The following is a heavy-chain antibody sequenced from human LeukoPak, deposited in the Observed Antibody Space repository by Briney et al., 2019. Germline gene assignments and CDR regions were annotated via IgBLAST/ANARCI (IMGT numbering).Heavy chain of an antibody. CDR3: ARSLWFGELLSQPFDY. V-gene: IGHV4-30-4*01. CDR1: GGSISSGDYY. J-gene: IGHJ4*02. D-gene: IGHD3-10*01. Sequence: PSQTLSLTCTVSGGSISSGDYYWSWIRQPPGKGLEWIGYIYYSGSTYYNPSLKSRVTISVDTSKNQFSLKLSSVTAADTAVYYCARSLWFGELLSQPFDYWGQGTLVTVSS. CDR2: IYYSGST.